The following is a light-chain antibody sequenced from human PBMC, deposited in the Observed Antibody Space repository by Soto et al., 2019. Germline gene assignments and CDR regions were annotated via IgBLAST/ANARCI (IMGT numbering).Light chain of an antibody. CDR2: RTS. CDR3: QQYGSSAPIT. CDR1: QSVSNNY. J-gene: IGKJ1*01. Sequence: EIVLTQSPATLSLSPGERATLSCRASQSVSNNYLAWYQQKPGQAPRLLIYRTSNRATGIPDRFSGSGSETDFTLTISRLEPEDFALYYCQQYGSSAPITFGQGTKVDI. V-gene: IGKV3-20*01.